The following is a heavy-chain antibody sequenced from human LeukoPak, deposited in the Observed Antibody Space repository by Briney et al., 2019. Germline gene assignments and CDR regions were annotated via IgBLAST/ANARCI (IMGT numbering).Heavy chain of an antibody. D-gene: IGHD6-19*01. J-gene: IGHJ4*02. V-gene: IGHV3-15*01. CDR2: IKSKTDGGTT. CDR3: TTTLPNYSSGLNDY. CDR1: GFTFSNAW. Sequence: GGSLRLSCAASGFTFSNAWMSWVRQAPGKGLEWVGRIKSKTDGGTTDYAAPVKGRFTISRDDSKNTLYLQMNSLKTEDTAVYYCTTTLPNYSSGLNDYWGQGTLVTVSS.